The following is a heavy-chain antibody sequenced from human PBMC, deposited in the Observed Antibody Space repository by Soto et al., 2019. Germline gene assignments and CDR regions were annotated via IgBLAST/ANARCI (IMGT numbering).Heavy chain of an antibody. CDR1: GGSISTGGYY. D-gene: IGHD6-13*01. Sequence: QVQLQESGPGLVKPSQTLSLTCTVSGGSISTGGYYWSWIRQHPGKGLEWIGYIYYSGSTDSNPSLKSRVTISEDTSKNQFSLKLSSVTAADTAVYYCARVGIATAATDYWGQGTLVTVSS. CDR2: IYYSGST. CDR3: ARVGIATAATDY. J-gene: IGHJ4*02. V-gene: IGHV4-31*03.